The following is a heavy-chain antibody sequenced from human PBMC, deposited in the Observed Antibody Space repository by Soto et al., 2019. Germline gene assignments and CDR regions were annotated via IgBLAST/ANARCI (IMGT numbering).Heavy chain of an antibody. D-gene: IGHD1-26*01. V-gene: IGHV4-34*01. Sequence: QVQLQQWGAGLLKPSETLSRTCAVYGGSFSDYYWSWVRQPPGKGLEWIGEINHSGNTNYNPSLKSRVTISVDRSKNQFSLTLTSVTAADTAVYYCARRVTRQYYFDYWGQGILVPVSS. CDR1: GGSFSDYY. CDR2: INHSGNT. J-gene: IGHJ4*02. CDR3: ARRVTRQYYFDY.